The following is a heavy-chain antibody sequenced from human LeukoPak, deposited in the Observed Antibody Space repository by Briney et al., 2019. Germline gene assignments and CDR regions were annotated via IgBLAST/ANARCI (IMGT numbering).Heavy chain of an antibody. Sequence: SETLSLTCTVSGGSISSGGYYWSWIRQHPGNGLEWIGYIYYSGSTYYNPSLKSRVTISVDTSKNQFSLKLSSVTAADTAVYYCARAGDPYSSSWYGYWGQGTLVTVSS. CDR2: IYYSGST. CDR3: ARAGDPYSSSWYGY. D-gene: IGHD6-13*01. J-gene: IGHJ4*02. CDR1: GGSISSGGYY. V-gene: IGHV4-31*03.